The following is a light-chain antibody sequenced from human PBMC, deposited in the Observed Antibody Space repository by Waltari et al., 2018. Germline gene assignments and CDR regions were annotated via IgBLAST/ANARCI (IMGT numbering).Light chain of an antibody. J-gene: IGKJ1*01. CDR2: AAS. CDR3: QQYANSPRT. V-gene: IGKV3-20*01. Sequence: EIVLTQSPGTLSLSPGDRATLSCRASHSVSSNNLAWYQQKPGQAPRLLIYAASSRAAGIPDRFSGSGSVTDFTRTISRVEPEEFAVYYCQQYANSPRTFGQGTKVEIK. CDR1: HSVSSNN.